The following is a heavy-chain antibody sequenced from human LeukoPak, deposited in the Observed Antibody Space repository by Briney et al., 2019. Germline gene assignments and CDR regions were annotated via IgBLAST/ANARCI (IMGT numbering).Heavy chain of an antibody. V-gene: IGHV4-34*01. D-gene: IGHD3-10*01. Sequence: ALSLTCAVYGGSFSGYYWSWIRQPPGKGLEWIGEIDHSGSTDYNPSLKSRVTLSVDTSKNQFSLKLSSVTAADTAVYYCARGRSGSYYNPFDYWGQGTLVTVSS. CDR3: ARGRSGSYYNPFDY. CDR2: IDHSGST. CDR1: GGSFSGYY. J-gene: IGHJ4*02.